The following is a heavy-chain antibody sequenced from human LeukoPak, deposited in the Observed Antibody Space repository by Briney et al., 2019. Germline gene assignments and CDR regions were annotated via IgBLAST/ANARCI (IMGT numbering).Heavy chain of an antibody. CDR1: GFTFNNYA. J-gene: IGHJ2*01. Sequence: GGSLRLSCTASGFTFNNYAMSWVRQAPGKGLDWVSSISGSGDSTYYADSVKGRFTISRDNSKSTLYLQMNTLRAEDAAVYYCASSGYCSGGTCYLRYWYFDLWGRGTLVTVSS. D-gene: IGHD2-15*01. CDR2: ISGSGDST. CDR3: ASSGYCSGGTCYLRYWYFDL. V-gene: IGHV3-23*01.